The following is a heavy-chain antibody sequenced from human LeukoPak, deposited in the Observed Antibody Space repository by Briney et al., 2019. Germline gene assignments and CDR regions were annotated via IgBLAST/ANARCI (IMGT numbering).Heavy chain of an antibody. CDR2: IYHSGST. V-gene: IGHV4-4*02. CDR3: ARSDSSGYYSFDY. CDR1: GXSISSSNW. J-gene: IGHJ4*02. Sequence: SGTLSLTWAVSGXSISSSNWWSWVRQPPGKGLEWIGEIYHSGSTNFNPSLKSRVTISVDKSKNQFSLKLTSVTAADTAVYYCARSDSSGYYSFDYWGQGTLVTVSS. D-gene: IGHD3-22*01.